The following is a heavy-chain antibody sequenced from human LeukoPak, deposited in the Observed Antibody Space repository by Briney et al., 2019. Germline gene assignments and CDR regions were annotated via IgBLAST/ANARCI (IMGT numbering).Heavy chain of an antibody. Sequence: SETLSLTCAVSGYSISSGYYWGWIRQPPGKGLEWIGSFSHSGSTYYNPSLKSPVTISVDTSKNQFSLKLSSVTAADTAVYYCARLWSGYFDDDAFDIWGQGTMVTVSS. D-gene: IGHD3-3*01. CDR2: FSHSGST. CDR1: GYSISSGYY. CDR3: ARLWSGYFDDDAFDI. V-gene: IGHV4-38-2*01. J-gene: IGHJ3*02.